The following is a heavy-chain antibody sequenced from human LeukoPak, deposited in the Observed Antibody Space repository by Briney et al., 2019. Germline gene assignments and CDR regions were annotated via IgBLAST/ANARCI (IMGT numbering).Heavy chain of an antibody. CDR3: ARENTAVPGGDC. J-gene: IGHJ4*02. V-gene: IGHV3-7*01. CDR2: IKQDGSER. D-gene: IGHD5-18*01. CDR1: GFTISNYW. Sequence: GGSLRLSCAASGFTISNYWMSWVRQAPGKGLEWVANIKQDGSERYYVDSVKGRFTVSRDNAKNSLYLQMNSLRVDDTAVYYCARENTAVPGGDCWGQGTPVTVSS.